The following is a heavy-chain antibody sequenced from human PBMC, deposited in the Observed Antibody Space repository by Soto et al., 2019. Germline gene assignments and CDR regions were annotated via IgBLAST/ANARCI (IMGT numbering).Heavy chain of an antibody. V-gene: IGHV3-21*04. CDR3: ATDTGDIEVVPATT. D-gene: IGHD2-15*01. Sequence: GSLRLSCAASGLNFEKCSMNWVRQPPGKGPEWLASISPSSTYIRYADSVKGRFTISRDNARNSLSLQMMNLRADDTAIYYCATDTGDIEVVPATTWGQGTLVTVSS. J-gene: IGHJ4*02. CDR2: ISPSSTYI. CDR1: GLNFEKCS.